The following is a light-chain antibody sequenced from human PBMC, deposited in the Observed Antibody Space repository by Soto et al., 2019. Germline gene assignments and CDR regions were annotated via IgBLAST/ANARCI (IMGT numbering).Light chain of an antibody. V-gene: IGKV1-5*01. Sequence: DIQMTQSPSTLSASVGDRVTITCRASQSIDWLAWYQQKPGKAPKLLIYDASNLESGVPSRFSGSGFGTEFTLTISSLQPVDFATYYCQQFFNYPRTFGQGTKVEIK. CDR3: QQFFNYPRT. J-gene: IGKJ1*01. CDR2: DAS. CDR1: QSIDW.